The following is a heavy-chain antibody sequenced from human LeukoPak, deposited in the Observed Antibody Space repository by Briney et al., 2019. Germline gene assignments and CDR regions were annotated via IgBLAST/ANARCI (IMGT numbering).Heavy chain of an antibody. CDR3: AAQVVAATPYQFDY. CDR1: GYTFTSYG. Sequence: WASVKVSCKASGYTFTSYGISWVRQAPGQGLEWMGGIIPIFGTANYAQKFQGRVTITTDESTSTAYMELSSLRSEDTAVYYCAAQVVAATPYQFDYWGQGTLVTVSS. CDR2: IIPIFGTA. V-gene: IGHV1-69*05. D-gene: IGHD2-15*01. J-gene: IGHJ4*02.